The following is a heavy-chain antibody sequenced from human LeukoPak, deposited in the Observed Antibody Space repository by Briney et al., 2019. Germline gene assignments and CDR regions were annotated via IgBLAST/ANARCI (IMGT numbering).Heavy chain of an antibody. CDR1: GGSFSGYY. CDR2: INHSGST. J-gene: IGHJ4*02. Sequence: SETLSLTCAVYGGSFSGYYWSWIRQPPGKGLEWIGEINHSGSTNYNPSLKSRVTISVDTSKNQFSLKLSSVTAADTAVYYCARANSSGWQDYWGQGTLVTVSS. D-gene: IGHD6-19*01. V-gene: IGHV4-34*01. CDR3: ARANSSGWQDY.